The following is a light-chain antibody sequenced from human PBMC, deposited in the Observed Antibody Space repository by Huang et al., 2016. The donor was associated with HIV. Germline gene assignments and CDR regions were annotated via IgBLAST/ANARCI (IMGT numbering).Light chain of an antibody. J-gene: IGKJ1*01. Sequence: EIVMTQSPVTLSVAPGARATLTCRASQNINTNLAWYQQKPGQAPRLIIYAASTRTADFPARFSGSGSRTEFTLTISSLQSEDIAVYYCQQYNDWPRSFGQGTKVEIK. V-gene: IGKV3-15*01. CDR2: AAS. CDR3: QQYNDWPRS. CDR1: QNINTN.